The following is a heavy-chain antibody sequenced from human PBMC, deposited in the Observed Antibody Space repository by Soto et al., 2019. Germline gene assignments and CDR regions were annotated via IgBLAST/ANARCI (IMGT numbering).Heavy chain of an antibody. CDR2: MNPNSGGST. CDR3: ARDKHYDFWSGYYTCPDY. CDR1: GYTFTTYD. V-gene: IGHV1-8*01. J-gene: IGHJ4*02. D-gene: IGHD3-3*01. Sequence: ASVKVSCKSSGYTFTTYDINWVRQATGQGIVWMGWMNPNSGGSTSYAQKFQGRVTMTRDTSTSTVYMELSSLRSEDTAVYYCARDKHYDFWSGYYTCPDYWGQGTLVTVSS.